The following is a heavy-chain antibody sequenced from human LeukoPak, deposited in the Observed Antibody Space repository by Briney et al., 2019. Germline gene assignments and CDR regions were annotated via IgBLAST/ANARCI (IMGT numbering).Heavy chain of an antibody. CDR2: IWYDGSNK. Sequence: GGSLRISCAASGFTFSTYGMHWVRQAPGKGLEWVAVIWYDGSNKYYADSVKGRFTISRDNSKNTLSLQMNSLRAEDTAVYYCARAVGPFDIWGQGTMVTVSS. V-gene: IGHV3-33*01. CDR1: GFTFSTYG. J-gene: IGHJ3*02. CDR3: ARAVGPFDI.